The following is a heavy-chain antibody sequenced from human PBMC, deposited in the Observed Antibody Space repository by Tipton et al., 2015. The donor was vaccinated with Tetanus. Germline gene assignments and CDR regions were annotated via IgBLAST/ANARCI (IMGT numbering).Heavy chain of an antibody. CDR1: GYTFTGYY. D-gene: IGHD3-22*01. J-gene: IGHJ6*02. CDR2: IDPNSGGT. CDR3: ARDRGDYIYYGMDV. Sequence: LVQSGAEMKKPGASVKVSCKASGYTFTGYYMYWVRQAPGQGLEWMGWIDPNSGGTVYAQKFQGRVPMTRDTSISTAYMELSSLRSDDTAVYYCARDRGDYIYYGMDVWGPGTTVTVS. V-gene: IGHV1-2*02.